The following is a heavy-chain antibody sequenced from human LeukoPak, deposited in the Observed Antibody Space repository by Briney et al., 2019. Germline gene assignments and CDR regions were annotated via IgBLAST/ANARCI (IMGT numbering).Heavy chain of an antibody. CDR3: ARASAPVWGSYRYPFDY. Sequence: PGGSLRLSCAASGFTFSSYGMHWVRRAPGKGLEWVAVISYDGSNKYYADSVKGRFTISRDNAKNSLYLQMNSLRAEDTAVYYCARASAPVWGSYRYPFDYWGQGTLVTVSS. J-gene: IGHJ4*02. CDR2: ISYDGSNK. D-gene: IGHD3-16*02. CDR1: GFTFSSYG. V-gene: IGHV3-30*03.